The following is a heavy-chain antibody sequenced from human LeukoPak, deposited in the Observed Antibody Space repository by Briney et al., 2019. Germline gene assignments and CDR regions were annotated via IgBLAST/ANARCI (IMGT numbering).Heavy chain of an antibody. CDR1: GYSFVTYW. J-gene: IGHJ4*02. Sequence: GESLKISFKGSGYSFVTYWIGWVRQMPGKGLEWMGIIYPGNSDTRYSPSFQGQVTISADTSISTAYLQWGSLKASDTAMYYCVRLSVSGFDYWGQGTLVTVSS. V-gene: IGHV5-51*01. D-gene: IGHD1-26*01. CDR3: VRLSVSGFDY. CDR2: IYPGNSDT.